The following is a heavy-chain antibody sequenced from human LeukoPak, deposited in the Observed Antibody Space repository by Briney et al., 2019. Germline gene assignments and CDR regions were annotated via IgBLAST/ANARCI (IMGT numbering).Heavy chain of an antibody. CDR2: IWYDGSNK. V-gene: IGHV3-33*08. D-gene: IGHD2-15*01. CDR3: ARDLTPRPDSGGTLDY. CDR1: GFTFSRYG. J-gene: IGHJ4*02. Sequence: GRSLRLSCAASGFTFSRYGMHWVRQAPGKGLEWVAVIWYDGSNKYYADSVKGRFTISRDNSKNTLYLQMNSLRAEDTAVYYCARDLTPRPDSGGTLDYWGQGTLVTVSS.